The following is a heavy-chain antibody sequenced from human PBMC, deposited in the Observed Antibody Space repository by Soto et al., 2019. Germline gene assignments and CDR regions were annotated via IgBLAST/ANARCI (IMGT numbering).Heavy chain of an antibody. CDR2: FYPGDSDT. V-gene: IGHV5-51*01. D-gene: IGHD1-26*01. J-gene: IGHJ4*02. Sequence: GESLKISCKASGYSFTSYWVAWVRQMPGKGLEWMGVFYPGDSDTRYGPSFQGQVTISGDKSISTAYLQWSGLQASDTAIYYCARGSGSYAAGFDYWGPGTLVTVSS. CDR3: ARGSGSYAAGFDY. CDR1: GYSFTSYW.